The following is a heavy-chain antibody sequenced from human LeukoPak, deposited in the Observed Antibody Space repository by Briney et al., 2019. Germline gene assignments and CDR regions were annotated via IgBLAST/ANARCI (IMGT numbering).Heavy chain of an antibody. CDR3: ARQNGSSWSPYYYYGMDV. Sequence: PSETLSLTCTVSGGSISSYYWSWVRQPPGKGLEWIGYIYYSGSTNYNPSLKSRVTISVDTSKNQFSLKLSSVTAADTAVYYCARQNGSSWSPYYYYGMDVWGQGTTVTVSS. CDR1: GGSISSYY. D-gene: IGHD6-13*01. CDR2: IYYSGST. J-gene: IGHJ6*02. V-gene: IGHV4-59*01.